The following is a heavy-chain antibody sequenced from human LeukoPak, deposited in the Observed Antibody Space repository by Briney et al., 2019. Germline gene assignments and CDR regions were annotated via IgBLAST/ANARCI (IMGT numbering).Heavy chain of an antibody. V-gene: IGHV3-33*01. CDR2: TWHDGSNK. J-gene: IGHJ4*02. CDR3: ARDLAQIDY. Sequence: GGSLRLSCTASGFTFRTYGMHWVRQAPGKGLEWVAVTWHDGSNKYYADSVKGRFTISRDNSKNTLYLQMNSLRAEDTAVYYCARDLAQIDYGGQGTLVTVSS. CDR1: GFTFRTYG.